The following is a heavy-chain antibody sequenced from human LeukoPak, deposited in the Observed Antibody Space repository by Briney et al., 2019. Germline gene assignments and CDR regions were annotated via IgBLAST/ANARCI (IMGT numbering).Heavy chain of an antibody. CDR1: GFTFSSYA. CDR3: AREGTPYYDFWSGYQYNWFDP. J-gene: IGHJ5*02. Sequence: GGSLRLSCAASGFTFSSYAMSWVRQAPGKGLEWVSVIYSGGSTYYADSVKGRFTISRDNSKNTLYLQMNSLRAEDTAVYYCAREGTPYYDFWSGYQYNWFDPWGQGTLVTVSS. V-gene: IGHV3-53*01. CDR2: IYSGGST. D-gene: IGHD3-3*01.